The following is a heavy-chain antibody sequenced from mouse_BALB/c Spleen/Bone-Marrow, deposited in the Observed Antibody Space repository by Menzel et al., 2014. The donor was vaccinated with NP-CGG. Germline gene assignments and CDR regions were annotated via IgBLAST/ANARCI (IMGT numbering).Heavy chain of an antibody. J-gene: IGHJ4*01. CDR1: GYAFSSYW. Sequence: VQVVAFVAVLVRPGSSVSISCKASGYAFSSYWMNWAKQRPGQGLEWIGWFDPENGETENAPKLQGKATMTADTSSNTAYLQLSSLTSEDTAVYYCNARDYRYEGYAIDNWGQGTSVNDSS. CDR2: FDPENGET. D-gene: IGHD2-14*01. V-gene: IGHV14-4*02. CDR3: NARDYRYEGYAIDN.